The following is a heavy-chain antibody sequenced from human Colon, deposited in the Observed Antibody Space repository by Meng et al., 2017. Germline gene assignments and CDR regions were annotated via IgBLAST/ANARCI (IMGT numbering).Heavy chain of an antibody. J-gene: IGHJ4*02. CDR1: GGSLSNSN. V-gene: IGHV4-4*02. D-gene: IGHD3-16*01. CDR2: INVNGENT. Sequence: QGQLQESGPGLVKPSGTLSLTCAVSGGSLSNSNWWSWVRQSTGKGLEWVSSINVNGENTYYGDSVKGRFFISRDNSKNTLYLQMNSLRVEDTAVYYCSTWYGGVSAGGFDYWGQGTLVTVSS. CDR3: STWYGGVSAGGFDY.